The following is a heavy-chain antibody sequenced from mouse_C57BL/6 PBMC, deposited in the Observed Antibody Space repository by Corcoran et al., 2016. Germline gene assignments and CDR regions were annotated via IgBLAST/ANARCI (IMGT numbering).Heavy chain of an antibody. J-gene: IGHJ4*01. D-gene: IGHD2-3*01. CDR1: GYTFTTYG. CDR3: ATPYDDAMDY. CDR2: INTYSGVP. Sequence: QIQLVQSGPELKKPGETVKISCKASGYTFTTYGMSWVKQAPGKGLKWMGWINTYSGVPTYADDFKGRFAFSLETSASTAYLQINNLKNEDTATYFCATPYDDAMDYWGQGTSVTVSS. V-gene: IGHV9-3*01.